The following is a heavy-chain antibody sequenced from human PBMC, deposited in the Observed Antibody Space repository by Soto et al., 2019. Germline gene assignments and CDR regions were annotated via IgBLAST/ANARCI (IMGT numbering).Heavy chain of an antibody. CDR3: ARGVRLERHHYFDY. V-gene: IGHV1-69*06. CDR1: GGTFSSYA. D-gene: IGHD1-1*01. Sequence: SVKVSCKASGGTFSSYAISWVRQAPGQGLEWMGGIIPIFGTANYAQRFQGRVTITADKSTSTAYMELSSLRSEDTAVYYCARGVRLERHHYFDYWGQGTLVTVSS. CDR2: IIPIFGTA. J-gene: IGHJ4*02.